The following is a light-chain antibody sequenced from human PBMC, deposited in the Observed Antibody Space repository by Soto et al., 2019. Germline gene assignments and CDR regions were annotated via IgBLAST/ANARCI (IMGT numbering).Light chain of an antibody. J-gene: IGKJ3*01. CDR2: AAS. CDR3: QKYNSAPFT. V-gene: IGKV1-27*01. Sequence: DIQMTQSPSSLSASVGDRVTITCRVSQGIANYLAWYQQKPGKIPQLLISAASTLQSGVPSRFSGSGSGTDFTLTIISLQPEDVATYYCQKYNSAPFTFGPGTKVEMK. CDR1: QGIANY.